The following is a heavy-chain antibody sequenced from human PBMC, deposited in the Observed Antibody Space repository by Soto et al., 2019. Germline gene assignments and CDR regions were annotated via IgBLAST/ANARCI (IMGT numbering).Heavy chain of an antibody. D-gene: IGHD4-17*01. CDR1: GGSISSYY. CDR3: ARYGDYTWFDP. J-gene: IGHJ5*02. V-gene: IGHV4-59*01. Sequence: QVQLQESGPGLVKPSETLSLTCTVSGGSISSYYWSWIRQPPGKGLEWIGYIYYSGSTNYNPSLKSRVTLSVDTSKNQFSLKLSSVTAADTAVYYCARYGDYTWFDPWGQGTLVTVSS. CDR2: IYYSGST.